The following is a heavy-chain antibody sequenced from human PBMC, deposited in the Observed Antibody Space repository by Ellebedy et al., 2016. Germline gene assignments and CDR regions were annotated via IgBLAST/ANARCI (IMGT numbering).Heavy chain of an antibody. CDR1: GFTVRTNY. D-gene: IGHD5-12*01. V-gene: IGHV3-7*01. Sequence: GGSLRLSCAASGFTVRTNYMSWVRQAPGKGLEWVANINRDGSDKDYVGSVKGRFTISRDNAKNSLFLQMSSLTAEDTAVYYCARDLYSGSWHGVAYWGHGTQVTVSS. J-gene: IGHJ4*01. CDR2: INRDGSDK. CDR3: ARDLYSGSWHGVAY.